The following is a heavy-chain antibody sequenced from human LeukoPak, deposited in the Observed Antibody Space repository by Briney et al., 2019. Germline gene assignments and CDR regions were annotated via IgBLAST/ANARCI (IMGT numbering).Heavy chain of an antibody. CDR1: GDSVSSNRAS. V-gene: IGHV6-1*01. CDR2: TYYRSKWYN. J-gene: IGHJ4*02. CDR3: SRSDGASDFDY. Sequence: SQTLSLTCAISGDSVSSNRASWTWIRQSPSRGLEWLGRTYYRSKWYNDYAVSLKSRISINPDTSKNQFSLQLNSVTPEDTAVYYCSRSDGASDFDYWGQGTLVTVSS. D-gene: IGHD5-24*01.